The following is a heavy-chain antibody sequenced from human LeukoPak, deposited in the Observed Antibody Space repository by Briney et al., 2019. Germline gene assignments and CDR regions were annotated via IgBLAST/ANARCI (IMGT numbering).Heavy chain of an antibody. Sequence: GGSLRLSCAASGFTFSDHAMSWVRQAPAKGLEWVSGFSGSGSTYYADSVKGRFTISRDNSKNTLYLQMNSLRAEDTAVYYCAKDRTTAPRIIDYWGQGTLVTVSS. V-gene: IGHV3-23*01. CDR3: AKDRTTAPRIIDY. D-gene: IGHD1-1*01. CDR1: GFTFSDHA. J-gene: IGHJ4*02. CDR2: FSGSGST.